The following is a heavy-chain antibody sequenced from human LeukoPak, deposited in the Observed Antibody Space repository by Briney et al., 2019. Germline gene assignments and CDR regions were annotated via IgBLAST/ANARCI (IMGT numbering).Heavy chain of an antibody. J-gene: IGHJ6*03. CDR1: GGTFSSYA. CDR3: AIKTTGADYYYYMGV. Sequence: GASVKVSCKASGGTFSSYAISWVRQAPGQGLEWMGGIIPIFGTANYAQKFQGRVTITTDESTSTAYMELSSLRSEDTAVYYCAIKTTGADYYYYMGVWGKGTTVTVSS. V-gene: IGHV1-69*05. CDR2: IIPIFGTA. D-gene: IGHD1-1*01.